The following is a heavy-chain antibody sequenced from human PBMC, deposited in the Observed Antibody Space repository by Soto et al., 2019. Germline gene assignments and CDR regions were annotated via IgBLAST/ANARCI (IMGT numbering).Heavy chain of an antibody. J-gene: IGHJ4*02. CDR3: ARGVSAGVDY. CDR1: GYSFTSLD. CDR2: MQPSTGRT. D-gene: IGHD1-26*01. Sequence: QVQLVQSGAEVREPGASVKVSCTASGYSFTSLDLNWVRQTAGQGREWMGWMQPSTGRTGYAQKFQGRVTMTRDTSINTAYMELTTLTSDDTAFYYCARGVSAGVDYWGQGTLVTVSS. V-gene: IGHV1-8*01.